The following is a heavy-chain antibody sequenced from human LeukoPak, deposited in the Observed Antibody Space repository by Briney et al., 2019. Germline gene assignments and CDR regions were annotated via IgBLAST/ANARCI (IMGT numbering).Heavy chain of an antibody. J-gene: IGHJ4*02. CDR3: ARVGQGTIDY. CDR1: GGTFSSYA. V-gene: IGHV1-69*06. CDR2: IIPIFGTA. D-gene: IGHD2-8*01. Sequence: SVKVSCKASGGTFSSYAISWVRQAPGQGLEWMGGIIPIFGTANYAQKFQGRVTITADKSTGTAYMELSSLRSEDTAVYYCARVGQGTIDYWGQGTLVTVSS.